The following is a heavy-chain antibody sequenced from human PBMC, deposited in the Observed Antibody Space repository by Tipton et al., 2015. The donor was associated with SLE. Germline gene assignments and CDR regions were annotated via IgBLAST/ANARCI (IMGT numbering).Heavy chain of an antibody. D-gene: IGHD6-13*01. CDR2: IYTSGST. J-gene: IGHJ4*02. CDR1: GGSISSGRYY. Sequence: TLSLTCTVSGGSISSGRYYWSWIRQPAGKGLEWIGYIYTSGSTDYNPSLKSRVTISVDTSKSQFSLKLSSVTAADTAVYYCARTGYSSSWSFDSWGQGTLVTVSS. CDR3: ARTGYSSSWSFDS. V-gene: IGHV4-61*09.